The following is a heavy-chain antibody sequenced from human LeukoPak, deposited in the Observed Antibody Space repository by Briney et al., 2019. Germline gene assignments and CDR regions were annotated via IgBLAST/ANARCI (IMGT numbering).Heavy chain of an antibody. CDR2: ISWNSDNI. J-gene: IGHJ6*02. CDR1: GFTFDDYA. V-gene: IGHV3-9*01. Sequence: GGSLRLSCAASGFTFDDYAMHWVRQAPGKGLEWVSGISWNSDNIGYADSVKGRFTISRDNAKNSLYLQMNSLRAEDTALYYCAKDGSYYGMDVWGQGTTVIVSS. CDR3: AKDGSYYGMDV.